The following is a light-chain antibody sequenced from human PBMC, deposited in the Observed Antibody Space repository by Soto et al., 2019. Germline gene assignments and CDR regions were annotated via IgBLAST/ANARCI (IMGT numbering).Light chain of an antibody. CDR2: EVS. Sequence: QSALTQPASVSGSPGQSVTISCSGASGDVGSFNLVSWYQQHPGKAPNLIISEVSKRPSGVSNRFSGSKSGNTASLTISGLQPEDAADYYCCSYAGGSIYVLFGGGTKLT. CDR3: CSYAGGSIYVL. V-gene: IGLV2-23*02. J-gene: IGLJ2*01. CDR1: SGDVGSFNL.